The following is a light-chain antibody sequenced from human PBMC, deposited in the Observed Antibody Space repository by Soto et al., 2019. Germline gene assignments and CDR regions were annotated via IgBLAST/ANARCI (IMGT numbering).Light chain of an antibody. CDR1: SSDVGGYNY. CDR2: EVT. V-gene: IGLV2-8*01. CDR3: SSHAGIINVV. J-gene: IGLJ3*02. Sequence: QSALTQPPSASGSPGQSVTISCTGTSSDVGGYNYVSWYQQHPGKAPKLIIYEVTKRPSGVPDRFSGSKSGNTASLTVSGLLAEYEADYYFSSHAGIINVVFGGGTKLTVL.